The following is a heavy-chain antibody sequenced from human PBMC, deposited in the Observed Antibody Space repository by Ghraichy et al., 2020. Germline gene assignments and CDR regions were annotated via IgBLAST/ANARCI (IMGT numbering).Heavy chain of an antibody. Sequence: GSLRLSCVASGFTFNNYALSWVRQAPGKGLEWVSSISAADSTPYYADSVKGRFAISRDNSKNTVYLQMNSLAAEDTAVYYCARQGGYWDYWGQGTLVTVSS. CDR2: ISAADSTP. J-gene: IGHJ4*02. D-gene: IGHD3-22*01. CDR3: ARQGGYWDY. CDR1: GFTFNNYA. V-gene: IGHV3-23*01.